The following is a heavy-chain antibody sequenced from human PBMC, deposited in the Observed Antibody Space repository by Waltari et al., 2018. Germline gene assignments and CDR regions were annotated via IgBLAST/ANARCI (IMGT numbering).Heavy chain of an antibody. Sequence: QKQLVESGGGLVKPGGSLTLSCAASGFSFRDYYMTWVRQAPGKGLEWIGSISSHSTTIDYADSLKGRFTISRDNANTSAFPQIVSLRPDDTAVYYCARGRQQLIPWGQGTLVTVSS. J-gene: IGHJ5*02. CDR1: GFSFRDYY. CDR2: ISSHSTTI. V-gene: IGHV3-11*01. D-gene: IGHD6-13*01. CDR3: ARGRQQLIP.